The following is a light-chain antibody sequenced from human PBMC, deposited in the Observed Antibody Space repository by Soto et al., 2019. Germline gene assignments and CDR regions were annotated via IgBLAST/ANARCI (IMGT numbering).Light chain of an antibody. V-gene: IGLV2-8*01. Sequence: QSALTQPPSASGSPGQSVTISCAGTSSDVGAYNYVSWYQQYPAKAPKLIIYEVTKRPSGDPDRFSGSKSGNTASLTVSGLQAEDEADYYCSSYADNNRVFGTGPKVTVL. CDR1: SSDVGAYNY. CDR2: EVT. J-gene: IGLJ1*01. CDR3: SSYADNNRV.